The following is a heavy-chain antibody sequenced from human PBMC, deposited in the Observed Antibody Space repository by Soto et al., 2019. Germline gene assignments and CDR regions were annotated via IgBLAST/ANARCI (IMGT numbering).Heavy chain of an antibody. CDR1: GGTFSPYT. CDR2: IIPFLGVT. V-gene: IGHV1-69*08. D-gene: IGHD3-10*01. J-gene: IGHJ4*02. CDR3: ARDWESTVSTWSFGAF. Sequence: QVQLVQSGAEMKKPGSSVKVSCKASGGTFSPYTINWVRQAPGQGLEWMGRIIPFLGVTNYAQKFQARVTITADKSTTTAYMELSGLRFEDTAVYYCARDWESTVSTWSFGAFWGRGTLVTVSS.